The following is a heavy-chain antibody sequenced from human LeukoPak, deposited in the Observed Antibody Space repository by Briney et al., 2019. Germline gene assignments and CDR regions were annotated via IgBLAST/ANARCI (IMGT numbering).Heavy chain of an antibody. CDR1: GYTFTDYY. Sequence: ASVKVSCKASGYTFTDYYVHWVRQAPGQGLEWMGWINPNSGGTNYAQKFQGRVTMTRDTSISTAYMGLSRLRSDDTAVYYCAREGPIVGATHLVDYWGQGTLVTVSS. D-gene: IGHD1-26*01. V-gene: IGHV1-2*02. CDR3: AREGPIVGATHLVDY. CDR2: INPNSGGT. J-gene: IGHJ4*02.